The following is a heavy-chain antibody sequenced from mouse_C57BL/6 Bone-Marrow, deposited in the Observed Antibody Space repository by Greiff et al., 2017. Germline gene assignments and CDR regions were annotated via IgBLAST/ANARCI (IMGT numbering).Heavy chain of an antibody. J-gene: IGHJ4*01. CDR1: GYAFSSSW. Sequence: VKLMESGPELVKPGASVKISCKASGYAFSSSWMNWVKQRPGKGLEWIGRIYPGDGDTNYNGKFKGKATLTADKSSSTAYMQLSSLTSEDSAVYFCARPGDSSGPGAMDYWGQGTSVTVSS. CDR3: ARPGDSSGPGAMDY. V-gene: IGHV1-82*01. D-gene: IGHD3-2*02. CDR2: IYPGDGDT.